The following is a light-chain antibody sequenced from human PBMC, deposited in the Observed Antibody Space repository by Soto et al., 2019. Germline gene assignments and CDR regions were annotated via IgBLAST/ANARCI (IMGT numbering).Light chain of an antibody. V-gene: IGKV1-27*01. CDR3: QKYSSVPV. CDR1: QGIRNY. Sequence: DIQMTQSPPSLSASVGDRVTITCRASQGIRNYVAWYQQIPGKAPKLLIYAASTLQSGVPARFSGSGSGKDFTLTINGLQPEDVATYSCQKYSSVPVFGPGTKVEIK. CDR2: AAS. J-gene: IGKJ3*01.